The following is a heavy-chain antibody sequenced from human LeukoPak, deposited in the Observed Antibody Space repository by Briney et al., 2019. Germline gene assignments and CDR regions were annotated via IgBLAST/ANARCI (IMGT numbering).Heavy chain of an antibody. CDR3: ARDMGYTYGHAFDY. Sequence: PGGSLRLSCAASGFIFSSYGMHWVRQAPGKGREWVALTCYDGSNKYYADSVKGRFTISRDNSKNTLYLEMNRLRVEDTAVYYCARDMGYTYGHAFDYWGQGTLVTVSS. D-gene: IGHD5-18*01. CDR2: TCYDGSNK. V-gene: IGHV3-33*01. J-gene: IGHJ4*02. CDR1: GFIFSSYG.